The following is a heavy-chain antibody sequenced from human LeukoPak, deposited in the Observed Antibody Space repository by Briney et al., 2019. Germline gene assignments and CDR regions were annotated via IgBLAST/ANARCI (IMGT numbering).Heavy chain of an antibody. D-gene: IGHD3-10*01. Sequence: PGGSLRLSCAASGFTFSSYAMSWVRQAPGKGLEWVSAISGSGGSTYYADSVKGRFTISRDNSKNTLYLQMNSLRAEDTAVYYCAKVLTTGGSGSQPYYYMDVWGKGTTVTISS. J-gene: IGHJ6*03. CDR2: ISGSGGST. V-gene: IGHV3-23*01. CDR1: GFTFSSYA. CDR3: AKVLTTGGSGSQPYYYMDV.